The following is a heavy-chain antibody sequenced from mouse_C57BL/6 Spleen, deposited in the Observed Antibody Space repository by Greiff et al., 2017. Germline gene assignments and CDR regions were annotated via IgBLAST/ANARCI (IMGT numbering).Heavy chain of an antibody. Sequence: EVQLQQSGAELVRPGASVKLSCTASGFNIKDDYMHWVKQRPEQGLEWIGWIDPENGDTEYASKFQGKATITAAPSSNTAYLQLSSLTSEDTAVYYCTITTVVATRWYFDVWGTGTTVTVSS. D-gene: IGHD1-1*01. CDR1: GFNIKDDY. V-gene: IGHV14-4*01. CDR2: IDPENGDT. J-gene: IGHJ1*03. CDR3: TITTVVATRWYFDV.